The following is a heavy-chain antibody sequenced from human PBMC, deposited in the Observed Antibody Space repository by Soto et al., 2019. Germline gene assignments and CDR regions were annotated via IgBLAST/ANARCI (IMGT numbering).Heavy chain of an antibody. CDR1: GFVFNMYG. Sequence: QVKLVESGGGVVQPGRSLRLSCAASGFVFNMYGMHWVRQAPGKGLEWVGVIWHDGSGTYYADALKGRFTISRDNSKNPLFLQMDSLTVEHTAVYDCVRDPVALRNRVRVGYFNLWGRGTPVTVSS. J-gene: IGHJ2*01. D-gene: IGHD1-26*01. CDR3: VRDPVALRNRVRVGYFNL. V-gene: IGHV3-33*01. CDR2: IWHDGSGT.